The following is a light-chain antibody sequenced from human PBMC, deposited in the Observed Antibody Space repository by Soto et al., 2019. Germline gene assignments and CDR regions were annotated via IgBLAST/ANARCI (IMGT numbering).Light chain of an antibody. V-gene: IGKV3-11*01. CDR1: QPINTY. J-gene: IGKJ2*01. Sequence: EVLLTQSPATLSFTPGESATLSCRASQPINTYLGWYQQKSGQSPRLLIYDASNRAADIPARFSASGLGTDFTLTISSLTPEDFCPYYGHHRSNWPPEDTFGRGTKLEI. CDR2: DAS. CDR3: HHRSNWPPEDT.